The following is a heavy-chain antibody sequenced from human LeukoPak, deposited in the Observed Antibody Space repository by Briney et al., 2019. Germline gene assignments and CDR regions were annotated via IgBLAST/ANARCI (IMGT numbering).Heavy chain of an antibody. CDR2: INWNGGST. CDR1: GFTFDDYG. Sequence: GGSLRLSCAASGFTFDDYGMSWVRQAPGKGLEWVSGINWNGGSTGYADSVKGRFTISRDNAQNSLYLQMNSLRAEDTALYYCARDYYDSSGPHDAFDIGGQGTMVTVSS. V-gene: IGHV3-20*04. J-gene: IGHJ3*02. D-gene: IGHD3-22*01. CDR3: ARDYYDSSGPHDAFDI.